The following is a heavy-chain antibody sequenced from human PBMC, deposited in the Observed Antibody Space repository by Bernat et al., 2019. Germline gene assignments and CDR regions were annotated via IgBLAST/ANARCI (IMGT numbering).Heavy chain of an antibody. CDR3: AKTSTVTTYPSRGYGMDV. CDR1: GFTFSSYG. V-gene: IGHV3-30*18. D-gene: IGHD4-17*01. CDR2: ISYDGSNK. J-gene: IGHJ6*02. Sequence: VQLLESGGGVVQPGRSLRLSCAASGFTFSSYGMHWVRQAPGKGLEWVAVISYDGSNKYYADSVKGRFTISRDNSKNTLYLQMNSLRAEDTAVYYCAKTSTVTTYPSRGYGMDVWGQGTTVTVSS.